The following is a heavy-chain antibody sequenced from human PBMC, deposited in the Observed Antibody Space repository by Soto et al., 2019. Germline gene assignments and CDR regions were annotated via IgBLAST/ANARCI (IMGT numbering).Heavy chain of an antibody. J-gene: IGHJ4*02. V-gene: IGHV3-23*01. D-gene: IGHD1-26*01. CDR2: ISGSGGST. CDR1: GFTFSSYA. Sequence: EVQLLESGGGLVQPGGSLRLSCAASGFTFSSYAMSWVRQAPGKGLEWVSAISGSGGSTYYADYVKGRFTIARDNSKNTLYLQMNSLRAEDTAVYYCAKDKGEWELLSRNDYWGQGTLVTVSS. CDR3: AKDKGEWELLSRNDY.